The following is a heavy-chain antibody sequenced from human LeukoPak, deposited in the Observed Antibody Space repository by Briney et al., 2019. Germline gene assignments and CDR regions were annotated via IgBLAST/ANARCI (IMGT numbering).Heavy chain of an antibody. V-gene: IGHV1-69*06. CDR1: GGTFSSSA. Sequence: SVKVSCKASGGTFSSSAISWVRQAPGQGLEWMGGIIPIFGTADYAQKFQGRVTMTEDTSTDTAYMELSSLRSEDTAVYYCATDVKYYYDSSGYTYLVWGQGTLVTVSS. CDR2: IIPIFGTA. CDR3: ATDVKYYYDSSGYTYLV. D-gene: IGHD3-22*01. J-gene: IGHJ4*02.